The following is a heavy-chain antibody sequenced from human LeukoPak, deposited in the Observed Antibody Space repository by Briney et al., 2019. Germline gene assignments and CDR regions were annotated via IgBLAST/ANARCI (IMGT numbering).Heavy chain of an antibody. V-gene: IGHV4-39*01. D-gene: IGHD3-10*01. CDR2: IHYSGST. CDR1: GGSISSSNYY. Sequence: SETLSLTCTVSGGSISSSNYYWGLIRQPPGKWLEWIGSIHYSGSTYYNPSLKSRVTVSVDTSKNQFTVNLSSVTAADTAVYYCTRHFGSGRDDYWGQGTLVTVSS. CDR3: TRHFGSGRDDY. J-gene: IGHJ4*02.